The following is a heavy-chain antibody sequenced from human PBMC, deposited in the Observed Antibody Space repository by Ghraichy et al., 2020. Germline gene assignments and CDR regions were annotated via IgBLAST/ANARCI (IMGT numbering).Heavy chain of an antibody. CDR1: GFTFSSYA. V-gene: IGHV3-23*01. CDR3: AKGGSEYQLLCWFDP. CDR2: ISGSGGST. Sequence: GESLNISCAASGFTFSSYAMSWVRQAPGKGLEWVSAISGSGGSTYYADSVKGRFTISRDNSKNTLYLQMNSLRAEDTAVYYCAKGGSEYQLLCWFDPWGQGTLVTVSS. J-gene: IGHJ5*02. D-gene: IGHD2-2*01.